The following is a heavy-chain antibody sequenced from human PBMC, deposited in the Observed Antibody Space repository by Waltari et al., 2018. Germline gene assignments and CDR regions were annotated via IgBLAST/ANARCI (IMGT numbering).Heavy chain of an antibody. CDR2: CDPEDGET. V-gene: IGHV1-24*01. CDR3: ARDLDYYDSKRGAFDI. D-gene: IGHD3-22*01. J-gene: IGHJ3*02. Sequence: QVQPVQSGAVVKQPGALVKVSCKFSGYTLTELPMLCVRQPPGKGLEWRGGCDPEDGETIYAQKVQGRVTMTEDTSTDTAYMELSSLRSEETAVYYCARDLDYYDSKRGAFDIWGQGTMVTVSS. CDR1: GYTLTELP.